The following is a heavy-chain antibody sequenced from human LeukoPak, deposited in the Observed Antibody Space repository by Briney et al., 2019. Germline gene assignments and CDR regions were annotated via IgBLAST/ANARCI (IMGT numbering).Heavy chain of an antibody. V-gene: IGHV3-23*01. CDR2: ISGTGGST. D-gene: IGHD3-22*01. CDR1: GFTFSSYA. Sequence: GGSLRLSCAASGFTFSSYAMNWVRQSPERGLEWDSAISGTGGSTSYADSLKGRFTISRDNSKNTLYLQMSSLTAEDTAVYYCAKECGRDYDDRAFVIWGQGTMVTVSS. J-gene: IGHJ3*02. CDR3: AKECGRDYDDRAFVI.